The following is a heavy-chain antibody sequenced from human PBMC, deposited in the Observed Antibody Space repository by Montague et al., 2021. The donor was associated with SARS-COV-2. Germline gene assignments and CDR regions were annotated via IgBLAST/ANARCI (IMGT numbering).Heavy chain of an antibody. D-gene: IGHD3-22*01. CDR2: INHRGTT. Sequence: SETLSLTCAVYGGSLSGYYWSWIRQPPGKGLEWIGEINHRGTTNDNPSLKSPVTISADTPKNQFSLRLSSVTAADTAVYYCARISRNSGFVGVFDIWGQGTLVTVSS. CDR3: ARISRNSGFVGVFDI. V-gene: IGHV4-34*01. CDR1: GGSLSGYY. J-gene: IGHJ3*02.